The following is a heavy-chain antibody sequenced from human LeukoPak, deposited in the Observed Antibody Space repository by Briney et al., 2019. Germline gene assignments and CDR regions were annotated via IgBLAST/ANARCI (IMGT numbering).Heavy chain of an antibody. V-gene: IGHV3-49*03. CDR2: IRNKAYGGTT. CDR1: GFTFGDYA. CDR3: TRDADYGDYGGDP. J-gene: IGHJ5*02. Sequence: PGGSLRLSCTASGFTFGDYAMSWFRQAPGKGLEWVGFIRNKAYGGTTEYAASVKGRFTISRDDSKSIAYLQMNSLKTEDTAVYYCTRDADYGDYGGDPWGQGTLVTVSS. D-gene: IGHD4-17*01.